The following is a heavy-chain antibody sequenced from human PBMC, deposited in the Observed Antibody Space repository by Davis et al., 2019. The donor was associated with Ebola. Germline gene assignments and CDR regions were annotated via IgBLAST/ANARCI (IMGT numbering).Heavy chain of an antibody. J-gene: IGHJ5*02. CDR1: GFTFSSYG. V-gene: IGHV3-30*18. CDR3: AKSAAGRGGWFDP. Sequence: PGGSLRLSCAASGFTFSSYGMHWVRQAPGKGLEWVSVISYDGSNKYYADSVKGRFTISRDNSKNTLYLQMNSLRAEDTAVYYCAKSAAGRGGWFDPWGQGTLVTVSS. D-gene: IGHD6-13*01. CDR2: ISYDGSNK.